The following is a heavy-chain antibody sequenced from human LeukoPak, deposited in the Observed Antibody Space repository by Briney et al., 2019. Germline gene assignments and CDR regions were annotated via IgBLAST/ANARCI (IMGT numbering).Heavy chain of an antibody. Sequence: GASVKVSCKVSGYTLTELSMHWVRQAPGKGLEWMGGFDPEDGETIYAQKFQGRVTMTEDTSTDTAYMELSSLRSEDTAVYYCATRDYPPHPYYYGMDVWGQGTTVTVSS. J-gene: IGHJ6*02. V-gene: IGHV1-24*01. CDR1: GYTLTELS. CDR3: ATRDYPPHPYYYGMDV. CDR2: FDPEDGET. D-gene: IGHD4-11*01.